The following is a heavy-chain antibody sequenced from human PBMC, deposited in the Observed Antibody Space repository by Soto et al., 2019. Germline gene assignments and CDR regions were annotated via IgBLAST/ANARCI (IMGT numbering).Heavy chain of an antibody. CDR1: GYTLTNYG. CDR2: ISAYNGNT. Sequence: ASVKVSCKASGYTLTNYGISWARQAPGQGLEWMGWISAYNGNTNYAQHLQGRVTMTTDTSTSTAYMELRSLRSDDTAVYYCARAPRIVIAATGIRDFDYWGQGTLVTVSS. J-gene: IGHJ4*02. CDR3: ARAPRIVIAATGIRDFDY. D-gene: IGHD6-13*01. V-gene: IGHV1-18*01.